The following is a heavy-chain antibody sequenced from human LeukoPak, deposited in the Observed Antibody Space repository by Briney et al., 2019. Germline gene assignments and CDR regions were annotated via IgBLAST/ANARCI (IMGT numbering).Heavy chain of an antibody. CDR2: IKQDGSEK. D-gene: IGHD3-22*01. Sequence: GGSLRLSCAASGFTFSSYSMSWVRQAPGKGLEWVANIKQDGSEKYYVDSVKGRFTISRDNAKNSLYLQMNSLRAEDTAVYYCASSGYYYTLFDYWGQGTLVTVSS. CDR3: ASSGYYYTLFDY. CDR1: GFTFSSYS. J-gene: IGHJ4*02. V-gene: IGHV3-7*01.